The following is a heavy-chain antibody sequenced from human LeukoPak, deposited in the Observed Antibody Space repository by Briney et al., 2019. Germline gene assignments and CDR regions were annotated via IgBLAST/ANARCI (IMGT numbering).Heavy chain of an antibody. D-gene: IGHD4-17*01. J-gene: IGHJ4*02. CDR1: GDSISSGGYS. V-gene: IGHV4-30-2*01. CDR3: AREQGAQHDYGDVGVDY. CDR2: IYHSGST. Sequence: SETLSLTCVVSGDSISSGGYSWSWIRQPPGKGLEWIGYIYHSGSTYYNPSLKSRVTISVDRSKNQFSLKLSSVTAADTAVYYCAREQGAQHDYGDVGVDYWGQGTLVTVSS.